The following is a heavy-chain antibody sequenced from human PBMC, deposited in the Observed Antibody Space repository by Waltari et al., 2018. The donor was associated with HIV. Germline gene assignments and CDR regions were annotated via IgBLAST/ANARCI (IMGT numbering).Heavy chain of an antibody. J-gene: IGHJ3*02. V-gene: IGHV3-21*02. Sequence: QLVESGGGMVQRGGSLRLSCGASGFTFSLRSYTLNWVRQAPGKGLEWVSSISRSGSFIYSADAVKGRFTISRDNAKNSLYLQMNSLRTEDTAVYYCAREDYSGYVGHGLDIWGQGTMVTVSS. CDR2: ISRSGSFI. D-gene: IGHD4-4*01. CDR3: AREDYSGYVGHGLDI. CDR1: GFTFSLRSYT.